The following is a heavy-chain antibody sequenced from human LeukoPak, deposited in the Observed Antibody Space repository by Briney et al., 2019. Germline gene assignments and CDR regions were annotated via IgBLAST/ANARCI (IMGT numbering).Heavy chain of an antibody. CDR3: ARLEAVAGTGGDY. CDR1: GFTFSSYS. D-gene: IGHD6-19*01. CDR2: ISSSRSYI. J-gene: IGHJ4*02. Sequence: GGSLRLSCAASGFTFSSYSMNWVRQAPGKGLEWVSSISSSRSYIYYADSVKGRFTISRDNAKNALYLQMNSLRAEDTAVYYCARLEAVAGTGGDYWGQGTLVTVSS. V-gene: IGHV3-21*01.